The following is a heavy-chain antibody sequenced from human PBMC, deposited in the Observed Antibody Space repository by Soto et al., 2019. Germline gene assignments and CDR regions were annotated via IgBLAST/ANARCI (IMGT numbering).Heavy chain of an antibody. J-gene: IGHJ6*02. D-gene: IGHD3-3*01. CDR3: ARGARSTIFGVVTPYGMDV. Sequence: GGSLRLSFAASGFTFSSYEMNWVRQAPGKGPEWVSYISSSGSTIYYADSVKGRFTISRDNAKNSLYLPMNSLRAEDTAVYYCARGARSTIFGVVTPYGMDVWGQGTTVTVS. V-gene: IGHV3-48*03. CDR1: GFTFSSYE. CDR2: ISSSGSTI.